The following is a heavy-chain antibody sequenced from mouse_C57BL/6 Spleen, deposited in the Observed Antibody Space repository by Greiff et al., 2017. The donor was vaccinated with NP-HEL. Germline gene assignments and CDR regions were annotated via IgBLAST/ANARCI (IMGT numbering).Heavy chain of an antibody. Sequence: VQLQQSGAELARPGASVKLSCKASGYTFTSYGISWVKQRTGQGLEWIGEIYPRSGNTYYNEKFKGKATLTADKSSSTAYMELRSLTSEDSAVCFCARSYGYDWYFDVWGTGTTVTVSS. D-gene: IGHD2-2*01. J-gene: IGHJ1*03. V-gene: IGHV1-81*01. CDR3: ARSYGYDWYFDV. CDR2: IYPRSGNT. CDR1: GYTFTSYG.